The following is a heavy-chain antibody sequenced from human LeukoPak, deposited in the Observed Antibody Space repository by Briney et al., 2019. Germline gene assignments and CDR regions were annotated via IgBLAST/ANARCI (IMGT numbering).Heavy chain of an antibody. V-gene: IGHV1-2*02. CDR1: GYTFTSNG. CDR3: ARDSILRRSSTGCPLGY. J-gene: IGHJ4*02. D-gene: IGHD2-2*01. Sequence: GASVKVSCKASGYTFTSNGISWLRQAPGQGLEWMGWINPNSGGTNYAQKFQGRVTMTRDTSISTAYMELSRLRSDDTAVYYCARDSILRRSSTGCPLGYWGQGTLVTVSS. CDR2: INPNSGGT.